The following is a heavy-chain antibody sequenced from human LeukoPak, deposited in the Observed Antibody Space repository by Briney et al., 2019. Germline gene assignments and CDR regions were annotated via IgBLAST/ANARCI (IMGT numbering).Heavy chain of an antibody. D-gene: IGHD3-10*01. CDR2: ISSSGSHI. J-gene: IGHJ4*02. V-gene: IGHV3-20*04. CDR1: GFTFDDHG. CDR3: ARGCFGELLLDH. Sequence: GGSLRLSCAASGFTFDDHGMSWVRQPPGKGLEWVSCISSSGSHIYSVDSVKGRFAISRDNAKNSLYLQMNSLRAEDTALYYCARGCFGELLLDHWGQGTLVTVPS.